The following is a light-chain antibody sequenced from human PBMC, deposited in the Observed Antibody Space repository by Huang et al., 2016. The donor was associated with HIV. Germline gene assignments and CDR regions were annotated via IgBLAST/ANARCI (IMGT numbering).Light chain of an antibody. Sequence: DIQMTQSSATLSASVGDRVTITCRASQSVGTWLAWYQQKPGKAPNLLIYEASTLERGVPSSFSGGESGTEVTLTISSLQPDDFATYYCQHYNSFPWTFGQGTKVEV. CDR3: QHYNSFPWT. CDR1: QSVGTW. CDR2: EAS. J-gene: IGKJ1*01. V-gene: IGKV1-5*03.